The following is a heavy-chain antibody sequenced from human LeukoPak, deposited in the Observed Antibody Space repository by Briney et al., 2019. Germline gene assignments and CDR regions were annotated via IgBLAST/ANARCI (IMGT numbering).Heavy chain of an antibody. D-gene: IGHD3-10*02. Sequence: GGSLRLSCAASGFTFSSYEMNWVRQAPGKGLEWVSYISSSGSTIYYADSVKGRFTISRDNAKNSLYLQMNSLRAEGTAVYYCAELGITMIGGVWGKGTTVTVSS. CDR2: ISSSGSTI. V-gene: IGHV3-48*03. CDR3: AELGITMIGGV. J-gene: IGHJ6*04. CDR1: GFTFSSYE.